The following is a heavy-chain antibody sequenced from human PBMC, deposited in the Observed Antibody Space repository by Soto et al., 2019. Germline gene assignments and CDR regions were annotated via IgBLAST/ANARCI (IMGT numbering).Heavy chain of an antibody. CDR3: AIEKVGATPIHAFDI. D-gene: IGHD1-26*01. CDR2: INGATGDT. J-gene: IGHJ3*02. V-gene: IGHV1-3*01. Sequence: ASVKVSCKASRYTFTSYAIHWVRQAPGQRLEWMGWINGATGDTKFSEKFQGRVTITRDTSVTTAYMELNSLRAEDTAVYYCAIEKVGATPIHAFDIWGQGTMVTVSS. CDR1: RYTFTSYA.